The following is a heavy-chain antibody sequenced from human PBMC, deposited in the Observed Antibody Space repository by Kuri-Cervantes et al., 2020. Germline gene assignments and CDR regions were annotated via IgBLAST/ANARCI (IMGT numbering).Heavy chain of an antibody. CDR1: GGSVSSGSYY. V-gene: IGHV4-39*01. J-gene: IGHJ4*02. D-gene: IGHD6-13*01. CDR3: ARPSSWYYFDY. CDR2: IYYSGST. Sequence: SETLSLTCTVSGGSVSSGSYYWSWIRQPPGKGLEWIGYIYYSGSTYYNPSLKSRVTISVDTSKNQFSLKLSSVTAAGTAVYYCARPSSWYYFDYWGQGTLVTVSS.